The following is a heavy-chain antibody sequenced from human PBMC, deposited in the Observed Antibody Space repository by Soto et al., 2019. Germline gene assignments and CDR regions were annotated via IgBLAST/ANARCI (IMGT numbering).Heavy chain of an antibody. CDR3: ARGYQTPSLYYYYGMDV. CDR1: GGSISSGGYY. V-gene: IGHV4-31*03. J-gene: IGHJ6*02. CDR2: IYYSGST. Sequence: SETLSLTCTVSGGSISSGGYYWSWIRQHPGKGLEWIGYIYYSGSTYYNPSLKSRVTISVDTSKNQFSLKLSSVTAADTAVYYCARGYQTPSLYYYYGMDVWGQGTTVTVSS. D-gene: IGHD3-16*02.